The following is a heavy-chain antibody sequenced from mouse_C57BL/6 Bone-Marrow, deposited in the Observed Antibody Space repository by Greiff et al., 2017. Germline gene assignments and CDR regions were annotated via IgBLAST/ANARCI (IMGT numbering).Heavy chain of an antibody. Sequence: EVHLVESGEGLVKPGGSLKLSCAASGFTFSSYAMSWVRQTPEKRLEWVAYISSGGDYIYYADTVKGRFTVSRDNARNTLYLQMSSLKSEDTAMYYCTRDRGNWDYWGQGTTLTVSS. J-gene: IGHJ2*01. CDR1: GFTFSSYA. CDR3: TRDRGNWDY. CDR2: ISSGGDYI. V-gene: IGHV5-9-1*02. D-gene: IGHD4-1*01.